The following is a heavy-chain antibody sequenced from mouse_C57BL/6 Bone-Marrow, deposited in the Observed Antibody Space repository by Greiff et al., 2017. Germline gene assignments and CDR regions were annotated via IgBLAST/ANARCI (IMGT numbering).Heavy chain of an antibody. CDR2: IWGDGST. J-gene: IGHJ1*03. D-gene: IGHD2-4*01. CDR3: DKRGIYYDYDGDCYFDV. V-gene: IGHV2-3*01. CDR1: GFSLTSYG. Sequence: VQVVESGPGLVAPSQSLSITCTVSGFSLTSYGVSWVRQPPGKGLEWLGVIWGDGSTNYHSALISRLSISKDNSTSQDLLILNRLQTDDTAAYYCDKRGIYYDYDGDCYFDVWGTGTTVTVSS.